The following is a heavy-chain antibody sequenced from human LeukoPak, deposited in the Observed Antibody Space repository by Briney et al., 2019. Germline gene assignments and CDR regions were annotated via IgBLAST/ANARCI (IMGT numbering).Heavy chain of an antibody. CDR1: GGSISGAYY. CDR2: IYYSGTT. V-gene: IGHV4-31*03. D-gene: IGHD4-23*01. CDR3: ARGGSRWDY. J-gene: IGHJ4*02. Sequence: SQTLSLTCSVSGGSISGAYYWSWIRQHPGKGLEYFGYIYYSGTTYYNPSLQSRVTISVDTSKNQFSLKLTSVTAADTAVYYCARGGSRWDYWGQGTLVTVSS.